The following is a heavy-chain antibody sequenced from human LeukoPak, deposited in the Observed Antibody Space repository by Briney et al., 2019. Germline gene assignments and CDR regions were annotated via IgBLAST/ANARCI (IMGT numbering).Heavy chain of an antibody. V-gene: IGHV1-2*06. CDR2: INPNSGGT. Sequence: GASVNVSYKASGYTFTGYYMHWGRQAPGQGLEWMGRINPNSGGTNYAQKFQGRVTITRDTSISPAYLELSRLKPEDPAANYCAIAVAQQLVFEYWGEGTLVTVSS. CDR1: GYTFTGYY. J-gene: IGHJ4*02. D-gene: IGHD6-13*01. CDR3: AIAVAQQLVFEY.